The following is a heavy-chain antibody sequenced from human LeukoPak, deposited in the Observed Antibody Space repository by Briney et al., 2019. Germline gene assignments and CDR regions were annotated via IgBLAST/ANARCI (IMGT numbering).Heavy chain of an antibody. CDR3: AKDRWTIFGVSSGVGWFDP. CDR1: GFTFDDYA. Sequence: PGGSLRLSCAASGFTFDDYAMHWVRQRPGKGLEWVSGISSNSDAVAYADSLKGRFTISRDNAKNSLYLQMNSLRDEDTAFYYCAKDRWTIFGVSSGVGWFDPWGQGALVSVPS. D-gene: IGHD3-3*01. J-gene: IGHJ5*02. CDR2: ISSNSDAV. V-gene: IGHV3-9*01.